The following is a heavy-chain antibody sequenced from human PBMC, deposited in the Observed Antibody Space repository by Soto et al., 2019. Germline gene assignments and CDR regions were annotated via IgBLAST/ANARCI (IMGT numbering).Heavy chain of an antibody. CDR3: AKEYSSGWSYWYFDL. Sequence: QVQLVESGGGVVQPGRSLRLSCAASEFTFSSYGIQWVRQAPGKGLEWVAVVSRDGRTYYFADSVKGRFTISRDNSKNTVYLQMNSLTAEDTAVYYCAKEYSSGWSYWYFDLWGRGTLVTVSS. CDR2: VSRDGRTY. V-gene: IGHV3-30*18. CDR1: EFTFSSYG. D-gene: IGHD6-19*01. J-gene: IGHJ2*01.